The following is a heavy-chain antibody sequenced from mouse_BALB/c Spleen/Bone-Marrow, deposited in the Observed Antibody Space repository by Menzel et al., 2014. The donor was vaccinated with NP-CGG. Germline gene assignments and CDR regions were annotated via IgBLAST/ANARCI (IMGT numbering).Heavy chain of an antibody. Sequence: VQLQQSGGGLVLPGGSRKLSCAASGFTSSSFGMHWVRQAPEKGLEWVAYISSGSSTIYYADTVKGRFTISRDNPKNTLFLQMTSLRSEDTAMYYCAIRAYWGQGTLVTVSA. CDR1: GFTSSSFG. CDR3: AIRAY. J-gene: IGHJ3*01. CDR2: ISSGSSTI. V-gene: IGHV5-17*02. D-gene: IGHD3-2*02.